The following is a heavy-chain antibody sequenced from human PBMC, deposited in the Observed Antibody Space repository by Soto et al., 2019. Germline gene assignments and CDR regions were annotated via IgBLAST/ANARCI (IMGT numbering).Heavy chain of an antibody. V-gene: IGHV4-39*01. Sequence: QLQLQESGPGLLKASETLSLTCTVSGDSIRSTSYYWGWIRQPPGKGLEWIGSIYNSGSTYYNPSLTRLFTLSLDTSKHHFSLRLSSVTAADTAVYYCARHVGDIVLILSHWGQGTLVTVSS. CDR2: IYNSGST. J-gene: IGHJ1*01. CDR1: GDSIRSTSYY. CDR3: ARHVGDIVLILSH. D-gene: IGHD2-8*01.